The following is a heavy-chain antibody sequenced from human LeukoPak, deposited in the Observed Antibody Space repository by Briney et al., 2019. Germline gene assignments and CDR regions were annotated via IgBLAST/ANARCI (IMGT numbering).Heavy chain of an antibody. CDR2: ISSSGSTI. CDR1: GFTFSDYY. J-gene: IGHJ3*02. Sequence: GGSLRLSCAASGFTFSDYYMSWIRQAPGKGLEWVSYISSSGSTIYYADSVKGRFTISRDNAKNSLYLQMNSLRAEDTAVYYCARDPHYYEPNAFDIWGQGTMVTVSS. D-gene: IGHD3-22*01. CDR3: ARDPHYYEPNAFDI. V-gene: IGHV3-11*01.